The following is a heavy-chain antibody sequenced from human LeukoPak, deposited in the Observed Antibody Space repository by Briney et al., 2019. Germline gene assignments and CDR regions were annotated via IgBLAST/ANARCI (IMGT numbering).Heavy chain of an antibody. CDR1: GFTFSNYN. J-gene: IGHJ6*03. CDR3: ARDPYSGSYSAYYYYCMDV. CDR2: ITSSSSYI. Sequence: GGSLRLSCAASGFTFSNYNMNWVRHAPGKGLEWVSSITSSSSYIYYADSVKGRFTISRDNAKNSLYLQMNSLRAEDTAVYYCARDPYSGSYSAYYYYCMDVWGKGTTVAVSS. V-gene: IGHV3-21*01. D-gene: IGHD1-26*01.